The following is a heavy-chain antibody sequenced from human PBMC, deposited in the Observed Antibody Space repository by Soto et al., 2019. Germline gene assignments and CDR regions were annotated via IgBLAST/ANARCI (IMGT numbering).Heavy chain of an antibody. Sequence: QVQLVQSGAEVNKPGASVKVSCKASGYTFTSYGISWVRQAPGQGLEWMGWISAYNGNTNYAQKLQGRVTMTTDTSTSTAYMELRSLRSDDTAVYYCARDMWDIVVVVAATHYMDVWGKGTTVTVSS. V-gene: IGHV1-18*01. CDR1: GYTFTSYG. D-gene: IGHD2-15*01. CDR2: ISAYNGNT. CDR3: ARDMWDIVVVVAATHYMDV. J-gene: IGHJ6*03.